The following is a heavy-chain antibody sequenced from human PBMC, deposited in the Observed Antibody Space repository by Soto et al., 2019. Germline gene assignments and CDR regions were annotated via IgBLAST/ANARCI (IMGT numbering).Heavy chain of an antibody. D-gene: IGHD3-3*01. CDR3: ARDSSPYYDFWSGFYTYFDY. CDR1: GSTFSSHW. CDR2: INSDGSST. Sequence: GGSLRLSCAVSGSTFSSHWMHWVRQAPGKGLVWVSRINSDGSSTNYADSVKGRFTISRDNAKKTLYLQMNSLRADDTAVYYCARDSSPYYDFWSGFYTYFDYWGQGALVTVSS. J-gene: IGHJ4*02. V-gene: IGHV3-74*01.